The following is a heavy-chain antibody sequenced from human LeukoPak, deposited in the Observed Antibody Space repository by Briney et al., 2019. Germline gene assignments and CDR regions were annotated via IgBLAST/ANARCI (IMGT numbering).Heavy chain of an antibody. D-gene: IGHD3-22*01. CDR1: GFTFSSYA. Sequence: GGSLRLSCAASGFTFSSYAMSWVRQAPGKGLEWVSGISWNSGSIGYADSVEGRFTISRDNAKNSLYLQMNSLRAEDTALYYCAKEYYYDSSGYPTGLDYWGQGTLVTVSS. CDR3: AKEYYYDSSGYPTGLDY. J-gene: IGHJ4*02. CDR2: ISWNSGSI. V-gene: IGHV3-9*01.